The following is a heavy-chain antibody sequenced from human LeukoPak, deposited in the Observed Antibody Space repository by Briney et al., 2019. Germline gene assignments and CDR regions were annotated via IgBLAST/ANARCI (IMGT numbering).Heavy chain of an antibody. D-gene: IGHD3-9*01. CDR3: ASSLLTGYRKYYYGMDV. J-gene: IGHJ6*02. CDR2: IIPIFGTA. Sequence: SVKVSCKASGGTFSSYAISWVRQAPGQGLEWMGGIIPIFGTANYAQKFQGRVTITADESTSTAYMELSSLRSEDTAVYYCASSLLTGYRKYYYGMDVWAKGPRSPSP. V-gene: IGHV1-69*13. CDR1: GGTFSSYA.